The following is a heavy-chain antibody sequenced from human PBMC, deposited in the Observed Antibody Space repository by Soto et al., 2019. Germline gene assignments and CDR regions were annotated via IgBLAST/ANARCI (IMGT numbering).Heavy chain of an antibody. CDR3: ARPLVEMATMGFYYYYGMDV. CDR1: GFTFSSYA. CDR2: ISYDGSNK. Sequence: GGSLRLSCAASGFTFSSYAMHWVRQAPGKGLEWVAVISYDGSNKYYADSVKGRFTISRDNSKNTLYLQMNSLRAEDTAVYYCARPLVEMATMGFYYYYGMDVWGQGTTVTVSS. D-gene: IGHD5-12*01. J-gene: IGHJ6*02. V-gene: IGHV3-30-3*01.